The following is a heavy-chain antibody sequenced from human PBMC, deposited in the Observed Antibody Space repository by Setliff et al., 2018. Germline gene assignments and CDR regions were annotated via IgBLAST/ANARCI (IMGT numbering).Heavy chain of an antibody. D-gene: IGHD1-26*01. Sequence: PGGSLRLSCAASGFSFRDSWMSWVRQAPGKGLEWVANINHDGIEKYYVDSVKGRFTISRDNAKNSLYLQMNSLRAEDTAVYYCARDLAGATYYYYYGIDVWGQGTTVTVSS. CDR1: GFSFRDSW. CDR3: ARDLAGATYYYYYGIDV. V-gene: IGHV3-7*01. CDR2: INHDGIEK. J-gene: IGHJ6*02.